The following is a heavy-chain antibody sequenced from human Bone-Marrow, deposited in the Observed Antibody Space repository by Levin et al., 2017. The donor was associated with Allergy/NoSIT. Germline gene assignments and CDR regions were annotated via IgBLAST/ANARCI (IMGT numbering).Heavy chain of an antibody. CDR1: GFTFSSYA. CDR2: ISYDGSNK. D-gene: IGHD6-13*01. J-gene: IGHJ6*02. V-gene: IGHV3-30-3*01. Sequence: GESLKISCAASGFTFSSYAMHWVRQAPGKGLEWVAVISYDGSNKYYADSVKGRFTISRDNSKNTLYLQMNSLRAEDTAVYYCARDSAAAGPRYYYGMDVWGQGTTVTVSS. CDR3: ARDSAAAGPRYYYGMDV.